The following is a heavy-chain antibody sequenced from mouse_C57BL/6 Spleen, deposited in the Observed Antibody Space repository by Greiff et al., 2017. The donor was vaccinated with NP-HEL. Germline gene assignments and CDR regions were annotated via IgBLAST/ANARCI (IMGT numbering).Heavy chain of an antibody. CDR2: IDPSDSYT. CDR3: ARSWSWFAY. V-gene: IGHV1-50*01. J-gene: IGHJ3*01. CDR1: GYTFTSYW. Sequence: QVQLQQPGAELVKPGASVKLSCKASGYTFTSYWMQWVKQRPGQGLEWIGEIDPSDSYTNYNQKFKGKATLTVDTSSSTAYMQLSSLTSEDSAVYYCARSWSWFAYWGQGTLVTVSA.